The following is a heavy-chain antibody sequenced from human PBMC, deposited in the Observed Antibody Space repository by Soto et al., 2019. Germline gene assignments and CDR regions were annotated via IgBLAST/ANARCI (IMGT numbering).Heavy chain of an antibody. J-gene: IGHJ5*02. D-gene: IGHD3-3*01. Sequence: GASVKVSCKEPGETLNINYLSWVRQAKKQGLEWMGVINPHGGSTKYAQKFQGRITMTRDTSRSTVYMELSSLRSDDTAIYYCARSSGGNFGIIIEGSNWFDPWGQGTLVTVSS. CDR2: INPHGGST. V-gene: IGHV1-46*02. CDR3: ARSSGGNFGIIIEGSNWFDP. CDR1: GETLNINY.